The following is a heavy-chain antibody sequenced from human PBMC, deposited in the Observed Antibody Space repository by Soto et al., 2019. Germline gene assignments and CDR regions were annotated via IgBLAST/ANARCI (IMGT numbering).Heavy chain of an antibody. CDR1: GFTFSIYA. J-gene: IGHJ6*04. CDR2: ISGSGDNT. D-gene: IGHD2-2*01. CDR3: AKSGQSSWANMDV. Sequence: EVQLLESGGGLVQPGGSLRLSCAASGFTFSIYATNWVRQAPGKGLEWVSSISGSGDNTYYAGSVKGRFTISKDNSKNTVSLQMNSLTVEDTALYYCAKSGQSSWANMDVWGKGTTVTVSS. V-gene: IGHV3-23*01.